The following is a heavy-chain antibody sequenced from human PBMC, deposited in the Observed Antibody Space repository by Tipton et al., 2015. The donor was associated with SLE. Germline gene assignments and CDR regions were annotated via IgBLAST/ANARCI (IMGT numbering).Heavy chain of an antibody. V-gene: IGHV3-30*04. CDR1: GFTFNNYA. D-gene: IGHD6-13*01. J-gene: IGHJ4*02. CDR2: VSFDGSDK. Sequence: RSLRLSCAASGFTFNNYAMHWVRQSPGKGLEWVAFVSFDGSDKYYADSVKGRFTVSRDNSNNTLYLQMNSLRAEDTAVYYCAKDLTGSWYGSWGQGTLVTVSS. CDR3: AKDLTGSWYGS.